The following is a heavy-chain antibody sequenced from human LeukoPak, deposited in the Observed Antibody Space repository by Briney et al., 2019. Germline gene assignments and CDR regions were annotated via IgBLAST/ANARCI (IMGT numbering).Heavy chain of an antibody. Sequence: GGSLRLSCAASGFTFNNYNMNWVRQAPGKGLEWVSSISSGSSYIYYADSVKGRFTISRDNAKNSLYLQVNSLRAEDTAVYYCARDEYSYGSQYGMDVWGQGTTVTVSS. CDR1: GFTFNNYN. CDR3: ARDEYSYGSQYGMDV. CDR2: ISSGSSYI. D-gene: IGHD5-18*01. V-gene: IGHV3-21*01. J-gene: IGHJ6*02.